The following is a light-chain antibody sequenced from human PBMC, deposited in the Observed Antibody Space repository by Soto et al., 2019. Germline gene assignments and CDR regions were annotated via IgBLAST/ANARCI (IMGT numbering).Light chain of an antibody. CDR2: KVS. Sequence: DVVMTQSPLSLPVTLGQPASISCRSSQSLVDSDGNTYLNWFQQRPGQSPRRLIYKVSNRDSGVPDRFSGSGSGTDFTLQISRVEAEDVGVYFCMQATHSPPITFGQGTRLEIK. J-gene: IGKJ5*01. CDR3: MQATHSPPIT. CDR1: QSLVDSDGNTY. V-gene: IGKV2-30*01.